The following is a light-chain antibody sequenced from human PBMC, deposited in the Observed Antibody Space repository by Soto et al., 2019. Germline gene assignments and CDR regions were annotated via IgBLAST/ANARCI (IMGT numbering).Light chain of an antibody. CDR3: SSYTSSSTYV. CDR2: DVS. CDR1: NNDVGGYNY. J-gene: IGLJ1*01. Sequence: SALTQPASVSGAPGQSIALSCTGTNNDVGGYNYVSWYQHHPGKAPKLMVYDVSNRPSGVSNRFSGSKSGNTASLTFSWLQAEDEADYYCSSYTSSSTYVFGTGTKVTVL. V-gene: IGLV2-14*03.